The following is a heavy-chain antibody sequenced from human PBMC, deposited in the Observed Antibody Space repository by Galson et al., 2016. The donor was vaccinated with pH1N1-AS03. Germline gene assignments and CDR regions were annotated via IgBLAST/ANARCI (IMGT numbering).Heavy chain of an antibody. CDR3: ARDALLSLRGGIDY. V-gene: IGHV3-30*04. CDR2: VSNDGNNK. Sequence: SLRLSCAVSGFHLNDYAMHWVRQAPGKGLEWMAAVSNDGNNKWYADSVKGRFTISRDNSKNTLYLQVNSVRAEDTAVYYCARDALLSLRGGIDYWGQGTLVAVSS. CDR1: GFHLNDYA. D-gene: IGHD3-10*01. J-gene: IGHJ4*02.